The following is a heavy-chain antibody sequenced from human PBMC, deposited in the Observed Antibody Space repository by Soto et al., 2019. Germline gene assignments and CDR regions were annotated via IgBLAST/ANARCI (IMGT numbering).Heavy chain of an antibody. CDR2: ISYDGSNK. Sequence: QVQLVESGGGVVQPGRSLRLSCAASGFTFSSYGMHWVRQAPGKGLEWVAVISYDGSNKYYADSVKGRFTISRDNSKNTLYLQMNSLIAEDTAVYYCAKDRAYYYDSSALGDYWGQGTLVTVSS. J-gene: IGHJ4*02. D-gene: IGHD3-22*01. CDR1: GFTFSSYG. CDR3: AKDRAYYYDSSALGDY. V-gene: IGHV3-30*18.